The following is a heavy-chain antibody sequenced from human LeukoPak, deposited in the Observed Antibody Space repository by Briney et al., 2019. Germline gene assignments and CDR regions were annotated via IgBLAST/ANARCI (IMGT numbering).Heavy chain of an antibody. V-gene: IGHV4-34*01. Sequence: SETLSLTCVVYGGSFSGYYWSWIRQPPGKGLEWIGEINHSGSTNYNPSLKSRVTISVDTSKNQFSLKLSSVTAADTAVYYCARGAPSAPDYWGQGTLVTVSS. CDR3: ARGAPSAPDY. CDR1: GGSFSGYY. CDR2: INHSGST. J-gene: IGHJ4*02.